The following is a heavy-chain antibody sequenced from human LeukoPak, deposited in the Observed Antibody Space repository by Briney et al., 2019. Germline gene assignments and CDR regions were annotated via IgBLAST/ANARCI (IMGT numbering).Heavy chain of an antibody. CDR3: AKLGGGQKGY. J-gene: IGHJ4*02. CDR1: GFTLRSSW. CDR2: INGDGTIT. Sequence: GGSLRLSCAASGFTLRSSWMHWVRQGPGKGLICVARINGDGTITTYADSVRGRFTISRDNAQNTVSLQMNSLRADDTAVYYCAKLGGGQKGYWGQGTRVTVSS. V-gene: IGHV3-74*01. D-gene: IGHD7-27*01.